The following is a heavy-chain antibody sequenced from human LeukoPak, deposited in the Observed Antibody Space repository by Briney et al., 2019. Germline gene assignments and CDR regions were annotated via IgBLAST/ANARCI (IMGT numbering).Heavy chain of an antibody. D-gene: IGHD3-10*01. CDR3: ARVSKPGWFDYYYMDV. J-gene: IGHJ6*03. Sequence: GGSLRLSCAASGFPFSIYAMHWVRQAPGKGLEWVAVISYDGSNKYYADSVKGRFTISRDNSKNTLYLQMDNLRFEDTAVYYCARVSKPGWFDYYYMDVWGKGTTVTISS. V-gene: IGHV3-30*04. CDR2: ISYDGSNK. CDR1: GFPFSIYA.